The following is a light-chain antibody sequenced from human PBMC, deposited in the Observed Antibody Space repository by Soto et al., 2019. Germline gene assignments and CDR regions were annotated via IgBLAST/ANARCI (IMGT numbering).Light chain of an antibody. CDR1: KSNIGAGYD. CDR3: QSFDSSLSSVI. J-gene: IGLJ2*01. Sequence: QSVLTQSPSVSGAPGQRVTISCSGSKSNIGAGYDVHWYQQLPGSAPKLLIYGNTNRPSGVPDRFSGSKSGTSASLAVTGLQAEDEADYYCQSFDSSLSSVIFGGGTKLTVL. V-gene: IGLV1-40*01. CDR2: GNT.